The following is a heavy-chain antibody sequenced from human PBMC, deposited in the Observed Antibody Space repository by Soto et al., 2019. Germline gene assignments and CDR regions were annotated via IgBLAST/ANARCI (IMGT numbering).Heavy chain of an antibody. CDR2: ISYDGSNK. V-gene: IGHV3-30-3*01. CDR3: ARGYYPVDYYYYGMDV. J-gene: IGHJ6*02. CDR1: GFTFSSYS. D-gene: IGHD1-26*01. Sequence: WGAPRLSCAAPGFTFSSYSIHWVRPAPGRGLEWVAVISYDGSNKYYADSVKGRFTISRDNSKNTLYLQMNSLRAEDTAVYYCARGYYPVDYYYYGMDVWGQGTTVTVSS.